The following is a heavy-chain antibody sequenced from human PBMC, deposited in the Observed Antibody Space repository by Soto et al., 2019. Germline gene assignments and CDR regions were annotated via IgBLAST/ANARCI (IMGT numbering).Heavy chain of an antibody. V-gene: IGHV4-39*01. J-gene: IGHJ4*02. Sequence: PSETLSLTCTVAGDSIKSSSYFWAWIRQPPGKGLEWIASIYYTGSTYYNPSLESRVTISVHTSKNQFSLKLTSVTAADTALYYCARQLKIIRWGGYFDYWGQATLVTVSS. CDR2: IYYTGST. D-gene: IGHD3-16*01. CDR1: GDSIKSSSYF. CDR3: ARQLKIIRWGGYFDY.